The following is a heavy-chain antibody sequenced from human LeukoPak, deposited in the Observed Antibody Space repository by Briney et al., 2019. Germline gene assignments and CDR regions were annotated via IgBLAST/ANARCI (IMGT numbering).Heavy chain of an antibody. CDR3: ARCGGIVYDILTGNWFDP. J-gene: IGHJ5*02. CDR1: GGTFSSYA. V-gene: IGHV1-69*13. CDR2: IIPIFGTA. D-gene: IGHD3-9*01. Sequence: SVKVSCKASGGTFSSYAISWVRQAPGQGLEWMGGIIPIFGTANYAQKFQGRVTITADESTSTAYMELSSLRSEDTAVYYCARCGGIVYDILTGNWFDPWGQGALVTVSS.